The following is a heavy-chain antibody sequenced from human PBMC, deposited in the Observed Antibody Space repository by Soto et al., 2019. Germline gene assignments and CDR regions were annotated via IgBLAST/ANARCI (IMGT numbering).Heavy chain of an antibody. D-gene: IGHD3-3*01. CDR1: GGTFSTYA. CDR2: IIPIFGTA. J-gene: IGHJ3*02. Sequence: QVQLVQSGAEVKKPGSSVKVSCKASGGTFSTYAISWERQAPGQGLEWMGGIIPIFGTAKYAQKLQGRVTITADESTSTAYMELSSLRSEDTAVYYCAREIFGVIISGGRDAFDIWGQGTMVTVSS. CDR3: AREIFGVIISGGRDAFDI. V-gene: IGHV1-69*01.